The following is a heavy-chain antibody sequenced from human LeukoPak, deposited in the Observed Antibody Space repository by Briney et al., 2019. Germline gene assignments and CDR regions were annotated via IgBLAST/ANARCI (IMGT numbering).Heavy chain of an antibody. J-gene: IGHJ4*02. CDR3: AKDITNEVAGSYFDY. D-gene: IGHD6-19*01. V-gene: IGHV3-43*01. CDR1: GFTFDDYT. Sequence: PGGSLRLSCAASGFTFDDYTMHWVRQAPGKGLEWVSLISWDGGSTYYADSVKGRFTISRDNSKNSLYLQMNSLRTEDTALYYCAKDITNEVAGSYFDYWGQGTLVTVSS. CDR2: ISWDGGST.